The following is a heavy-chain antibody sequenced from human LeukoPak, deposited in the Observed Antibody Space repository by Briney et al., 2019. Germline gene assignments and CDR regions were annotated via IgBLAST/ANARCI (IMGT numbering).Heavy chain of an antibody. D-gene: IGHD6-19*01. CDR3: ARTDSSGWYYFDY. V-gene: IGHV4-59*01. J-gene: IGHJ4*02. Sequence: IGYIYYSGSTNYNPSLKSRVTISVDTSKNQFSLKLSSVTAADTAVYYCARTDSSGWYYFDYWGQGTLVTVSS. CDR2: IYYSGST.